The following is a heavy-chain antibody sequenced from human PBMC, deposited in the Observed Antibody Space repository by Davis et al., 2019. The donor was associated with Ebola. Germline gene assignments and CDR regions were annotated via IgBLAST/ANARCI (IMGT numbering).Heavy chain of an antibody. J-gene: IGHJ6*02. CDR1: GGTFSSYA. CDR2: IIPIFGTA. Sequence: SVKVSCKASGGTFSSYAISWVRQAPGQGLEWMGGIIPIFGTANYAQKFQGRVTITADESTSTAYMELSSLRSEDTAVYYCARIGTIFGVSPYYYYGMDVWGQGTTVTVSS. CDR3: ARIGTIFGVSPYYYYGMDV. D-gene: IGHD3-3*01. V-gene: IGHV1-69*13.